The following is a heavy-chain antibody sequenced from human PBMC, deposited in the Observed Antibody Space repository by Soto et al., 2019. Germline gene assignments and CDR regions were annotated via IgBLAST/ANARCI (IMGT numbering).Heavy chain of an antibody. V-gene: IGHV1-18*04. Sequence: GXSXKVSCKASGYTXTSYGIGLVRQAPGQGLEWIGWISAYNCNTKYAQKLQGRVTMTTDTSTSTAYMELRSMRSDDTAVYYCAREPPDSSGSYFDYWGQGTLGTVS. CDR3: AREPPDSSGSYFDY. CDR1: GYTXTSYG. D-gene: IGHD3-22*01. CDR2: ISAYNCNT. J-gene: IGHJ4*02.